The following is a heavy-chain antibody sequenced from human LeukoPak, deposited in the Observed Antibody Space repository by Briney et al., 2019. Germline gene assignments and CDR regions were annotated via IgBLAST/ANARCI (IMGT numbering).Heavy chain of an antibody. CDR1: GYTFTSYG. D-gene: IGHD3-10*01. V-gene: IGHV1-18*01. CDR3: ARDGTYGSGSYYTY. CDR2: ISAYNGNT. Sequence: AAVKVSCKASGYTFTSYGISWVRQAPVQGLEWMGWISAYNGNTNYAQKLQGRVTMTTDTSTSTAYMELRSLRSDDTAVYYCARDGTYGSGSYYTYWGQGTLVTVSS. J-gene: IGHJ4*02.